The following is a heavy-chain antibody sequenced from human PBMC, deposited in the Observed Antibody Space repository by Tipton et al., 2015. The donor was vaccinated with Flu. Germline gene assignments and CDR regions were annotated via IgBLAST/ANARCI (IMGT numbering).Heavy chain of an antibody. Sequence: TLSLTCNVSGDSITTGSHYWNWIRQPAGKGLGWIGRIYTSGSTTYNPSLTSRVTISLDASRNQFSLKLSSVTAADTAMYYCSRDFCSGGFCYPDYWGQGTLVTVSS. CDR1: GDSITTGSHY. D-gene: IGHD2-15*01. V-gene: IGHV4-61*02. CDR3: SRDFCSGGFCYPDY. CDR2: IYTSGST. J-gene: IGHJ4*02.